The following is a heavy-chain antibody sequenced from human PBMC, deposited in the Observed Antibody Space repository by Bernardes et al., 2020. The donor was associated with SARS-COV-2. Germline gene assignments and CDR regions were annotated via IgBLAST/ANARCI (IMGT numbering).Heavy chain of an antibody. CDR2: ISAYNGNT. CDR1: GYTFTSYG. Sequence: ASVKVSCKASGYTFTSYGISWVRQAPGQGLEWMGWISAYNGNTNYAQKLQGRVTMTRDTSISTAYMELSRLRSDDTAVYYCARDYYYDSSGSVDYWGQGTLVTVSS. D-gene: IGHD3-22*01. V-gene: IGHV1-18*04. CDR3: ARDYYYDSSGSVDY. J-gene: IGHJ4*02.